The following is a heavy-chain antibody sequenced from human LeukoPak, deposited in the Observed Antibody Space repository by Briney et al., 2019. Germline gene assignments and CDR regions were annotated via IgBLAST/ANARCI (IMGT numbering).Heavy chain of an antibody. J-gene: IGHJ4*02. CDR3: ARDAY. Sequence: KSSETLSLPCTVSGVSIGSHYWSWIGQSPGMGLEWIGCVYNSGTTVYNPSLTGRVTISVDTSKNQYSLNLRSVTAADAAVYYCARDAYWGQGILVTVSS. V-gene: IGHV4-59*11. CDR1: GVSIGSHY. CDR2: VYNSGTT.